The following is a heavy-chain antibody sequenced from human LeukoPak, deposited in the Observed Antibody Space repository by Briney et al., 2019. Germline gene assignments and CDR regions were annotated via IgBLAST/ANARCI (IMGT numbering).Heavy chain of an antibody. V-gene: IGHV1-2*04. CDR2: INPNSGGT. CDR3: ARSNPSDCSSTSCYADY. CDR1: GYTFTGYY. Sequence: ASVKVSCKASGYTFTGYYMHWVRQAPGQGLEWMGWINPNSGGTNYAQKFQGWVTMTRDTSISTAYMELSRLRSDDTAVYYCARSNPSDCSSTSCYADYWGQGTLVTVSS. D-gene: IGHD2-2*01. J-gene: IGHJ4*02.